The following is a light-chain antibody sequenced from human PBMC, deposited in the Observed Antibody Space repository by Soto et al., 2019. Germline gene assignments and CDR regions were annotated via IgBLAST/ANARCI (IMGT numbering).Light chain of an antibody. V-gene: IGKV1-39*01. Sequence: DIQLTQSPSSLSASVGDRVTITCRASQSISSFLNWYQQKPGKAPKLLIYGASNLQSGVPSRFSGSGSGTDFTLTISSLQPEDCATYYCQQSHSTPWTFGQGTKVEIK. CDR1: QSISSF. J-gene: IGKJ1*01. CDR3: QQSHSTPWT. CDR2: GAS.